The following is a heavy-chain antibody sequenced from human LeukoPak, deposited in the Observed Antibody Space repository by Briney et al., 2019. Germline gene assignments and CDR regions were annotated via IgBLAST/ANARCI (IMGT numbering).Heavy chain of an antibody. CDR3: ARLYGSGSYYKLDAFDI. J-gene: IGHJ3*02. Sequence: ASVKVSCKASGYTFTSYDINWVRQATGQGLEWMGWMNPNSGNTGYAQKFQGRVTMTRNTSISTAYMELSSLRSEDTAVYYCARLYGSGSYYKLDAFDIWGQGTMVTVSS. CDR2: MNPNSGNT. CDR1: GYTFTSYD. D-gene: IGHD3-10*01. V-gene: IGHV1-8*01.